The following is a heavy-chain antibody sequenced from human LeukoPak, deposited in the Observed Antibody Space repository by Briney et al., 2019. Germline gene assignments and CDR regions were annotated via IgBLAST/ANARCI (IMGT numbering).Heavy chain of an antibody. J-gene: IGHJ4*02. CDR3: ARHWGGVPAALDY. CDR1: GGSISSSSYS. CDR2: IYYSGST. V-gene: IGHV4-39*01. D-gene: IGHD2-2*01. Sequence: SETLSLTCTVSGGSISSSSYSWGWIRQPPGKGLEWIGSIYYSGSTYYNPSLKSRVTISVDTSKNQFSLKLSSVTAADTAVYYYARHWGGVPAALDYWGQGTLVTVSS.